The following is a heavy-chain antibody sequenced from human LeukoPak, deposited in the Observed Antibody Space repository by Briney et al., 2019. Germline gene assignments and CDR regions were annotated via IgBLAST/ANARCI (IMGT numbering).Heavy chain of an antibody. CDR1: GGSISSYY. Sequence: PSETLSFTCTVSGGSISSYYWSWIRQPPGKGLEWIGYIYYSGSTNYNPSLKSRVTISVDTSKNQFSLKLSSVTAADTAVYYCAREEGSGYDSHFDYWGQGTLVTVSS. CDR3: AREEGSGYDSHFDY. V-gene: IGHV4-59*01. J-gene: IGHJ4*02. D-gene: IGHD5-12*01. CDR2: IYYSGST.